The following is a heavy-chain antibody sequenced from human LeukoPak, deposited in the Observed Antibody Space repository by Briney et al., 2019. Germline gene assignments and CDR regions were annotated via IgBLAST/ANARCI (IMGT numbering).Heavy chain of an antibody. Sequence: SETLSLTCTVSGGSINSYFWSWIRQPPGKGLEWIGYVYYRGSTNYNPSLKTRVTIPLGTSKNQFSLMLSSVTAADTAVYYCARQLGSTTNFDYWGQGTLVTVSS. V-gene: IGHV4-59*08. CDR2: VYYRGST. J-gene: IGHJ4*02. D-gene: IGHD2/OR15-2a*01. CDR3: ARQLGSTTNFDY. CDR1: GGSINSYF.